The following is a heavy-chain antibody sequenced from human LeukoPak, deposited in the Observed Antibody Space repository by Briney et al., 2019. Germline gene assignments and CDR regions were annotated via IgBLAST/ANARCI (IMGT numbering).Heavy chain of an antibody. D-gene: IGHD3/OR15-3a*01. CDR3: ARVADSWAFDY. V-gene: IGHV4-61*02. CDR1: GGSISSGSYY. J-gene: IGHJ4*02. CDR2: IYTSGST. Sequence: SETLSLTCTVSGGSISSGSYYWSWIRRPAGKGLEWIGRIYTSGSTNYNPSLKSRVTISVDTSKNQFSLKLSSVTAADTSVYYCARVADSWAFDYWGQGTLVTVSS.